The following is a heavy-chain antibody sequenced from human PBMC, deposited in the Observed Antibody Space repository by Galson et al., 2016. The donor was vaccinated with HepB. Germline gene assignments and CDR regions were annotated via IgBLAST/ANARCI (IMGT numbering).Heavy chain of an antibody. J-gene: IGHJ3*01. D-gene: IGHD4/OR15-4a*01. Sequence: SLRLSCAASGFTFTDYYMDWVRQAPGKGLEWIGRTSDKARSYTTEYAASVKGRFTISRDNSKKSMYLQMNSLKTEDTAVYYCAKSGVNTLGAFDVWGQGTMLTVPS. V-gene: IGHV3-72*01. CDR1: GFTFTDYY. CDR3: AKSGVNTLGAFDV. CDR2: TSDKARSYTT.